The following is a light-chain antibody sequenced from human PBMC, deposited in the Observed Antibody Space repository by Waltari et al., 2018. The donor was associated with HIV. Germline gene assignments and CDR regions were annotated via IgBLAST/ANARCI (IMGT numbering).Light chain of an antibody. CDR2: YDK. CDR1: NISRKS. CDR3: QVWDGGSDDPVV. V-gene: IGLV3-21*04. J-gene: IGLJ3*02. Sequence: SYVLTQPPSVSVAPGQTANIPCGGDNISRKSVHWYQHKPGQAPLLVMYYDKDRPSGIPERFSGSNSGSTATLIISRVEAGDEADYYCQVWDGGSDDPVVFGGRTKLTVV.